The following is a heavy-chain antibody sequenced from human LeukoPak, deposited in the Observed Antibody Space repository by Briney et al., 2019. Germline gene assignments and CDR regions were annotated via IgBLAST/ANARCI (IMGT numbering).Heavy chain of an antibody. J-gene: IGHJ5*01. V-gene: IGHV4-31*03. CDR3: ARDGRSGYYTGWLDS. D-gene: IGHD3-3*01. Sequence: PSETLSLTCTVSGGSLSSGGHFWSWIRQHPEEGLEWIAYINHNGNSYDNPSLRGRVSISVDTSKNQFSLKLTSVTAADTAVYFCARDGRSGYYTGWLDSWGQGTLVTVSS. CDR2: INHNGNS. CDR1: GGSLSSGGHF.